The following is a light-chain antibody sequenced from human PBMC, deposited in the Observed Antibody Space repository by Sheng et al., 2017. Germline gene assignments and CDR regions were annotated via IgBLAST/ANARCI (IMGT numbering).Light chain of an antibody. Sequence: QSVLTQSPSASGTPGQRVTISCSGTSSNIGSNTLNWYQQVPGTAPRLLIYNIDERPSGVPDRFSGSRSGTSASLAISGLQSEDEADYYCQSYDLSLSGWVFGGGTKLTVL. CDR3: QSYDLSLSGWV. CDR1: SSNIGSNT. CDR2: NID. J-gene: IGLJ3*02. V-gene: IGLV1-44*01.